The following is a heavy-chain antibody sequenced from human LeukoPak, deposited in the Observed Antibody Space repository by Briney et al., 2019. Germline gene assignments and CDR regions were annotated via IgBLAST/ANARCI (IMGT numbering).Heavy chain of an antibody. CDR1: GGSFSGYY. Sequence: SETLSLTCAVYGGSFSGYYWSWIRQPPGKGLEWIGEINHSGSTNYNPSLKSRVTISVDTSKNQFSLKLSSVTAADTAVYYCARGDIVVVPAAEIPFDYWGQGTLVTVSS. J-gene: IGHJ4*02. CDR2: INHSGST. V-gene: IGHV4-34*01. CDR3: ARGDIVVVPAAEIPFDY. D-gene: IGHD2-2*01.